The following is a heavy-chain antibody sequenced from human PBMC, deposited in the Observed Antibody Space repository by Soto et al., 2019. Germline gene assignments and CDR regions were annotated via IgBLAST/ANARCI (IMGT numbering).Heavy chain of an antibody. CDR2: IKRTTDGGTT. J-gene: IGHJ6*04. CDR1: GFTFSNAW. Sequence: EVQLVESGGGLVKPGGSLRLSCAASGFTFSNAWMSWVRQAPGKGLEWVGRIKRTTDGGTTDYAAPVKGRFTITRADPKNTLYQKIHSLKTEDASVNYGTTGFYGSGSAGGMDVWGKGTTVTVPS. V-gene: IGHV3-15*01. D-gene: IGHD3-10*01. CDR3: TTGFYGSGSAGGMDV.